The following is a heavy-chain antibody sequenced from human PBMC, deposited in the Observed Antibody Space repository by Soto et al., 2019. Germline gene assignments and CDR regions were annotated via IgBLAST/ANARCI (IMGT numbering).Heavy chain of an antibody. J-gene: IGHJ6*03. V-gene: IGHV3-23*01. D-gene: IGHD4-17*01. Sequence: PGGSLRLSCAASGFTFSSYAMSWVRQAPGKGLEWVSAISGSGGSTYYADSVKGRFTISRDNSKNTLYLQMNSLRAEDTAVYYCANDYGDYLRTERYYYYYMDVWGKGTTVTVSS. CDR1: GFTFSSYA. CDR3: ANDYGDYLRTERYYYYYMDV. CDR2: ISGSGGST.